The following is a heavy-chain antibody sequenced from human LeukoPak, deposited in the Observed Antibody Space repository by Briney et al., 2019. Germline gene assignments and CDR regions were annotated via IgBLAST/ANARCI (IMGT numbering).Heavy chain of an antibody. CDR3: ARDSGHDY. J-gene: IGHJ4*02. CDR2: INSDGSTT. D-gene: IGHD1-26*01. CDR1: GFTFSNYW. Sequence: GGSLRLSCAASGFTFSNYWMYWVRQGPGKGLVWVSRINSDGSTTNYADPVKGRFTVSRDNAKKTLYLQMNSLRAEDTAVYYCARDSGHDYWGQGTLVTVSS. V-gene: IGHV3-74*01.